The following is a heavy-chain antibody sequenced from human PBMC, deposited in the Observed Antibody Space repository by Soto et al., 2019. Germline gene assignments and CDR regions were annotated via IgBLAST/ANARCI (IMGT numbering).Heavy chain of an antibody. CDR2: ISGSGETP. CDR1: GFTFSNYP. CDR3: AKDRRITMVRGVLRVFDA. D-gene: IGHD3-10*01. J-gene: IGHJ4*01. V-gene: IGHV3-23*01. Sequence: GGSLRLSCAASGFTFSNYPMSWVRQAPGKGLEWVSGISGSGETPYYADSVKGRFTISRDNYKNMLYLQMNSLRAEDTAVYYCAKDRRITMVRGVLRVFDAWGQGILVTVSS.